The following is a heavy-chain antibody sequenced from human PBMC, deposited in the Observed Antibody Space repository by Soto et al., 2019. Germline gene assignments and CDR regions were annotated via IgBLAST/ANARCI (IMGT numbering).Heavy chain of an antibody. J-gene: IGHJ4*02. CDR3: VRVKDGQPIDY. CDR2: IQLRETAK. Sequence: GGSLRLSCAASGFTFSSHWMSWVRQAPGKGLEWVANIQLRETAKYYRDSVKGRFTISRDNAKDSLYLQMNSLRAEDTAIYYCVRVKDGQPIDYWGQGTLVTVSS. CDR1: GFTFSSHW. V-gene: IGHV3-7*01.